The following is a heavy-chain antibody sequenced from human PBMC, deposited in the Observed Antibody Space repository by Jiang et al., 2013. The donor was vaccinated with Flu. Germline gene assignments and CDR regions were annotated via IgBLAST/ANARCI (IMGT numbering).Heavy chain of an antibody. V-gene: IGHV4-59*01. J-gene: IGHJ4*02. CDR2: IYYSGST. Sequence: GPGLVKPSETLSLTCTVSGGSISSYYWSWIRQPPGKGLEWIGYIYYSGSTNYNPSLKSRVTISVDTSKNQFSLKLSSVTAADTAVYYCARGGWGSSWYNEPSYFDYWGQGTLVTVAS. D-gene: IGHD6-13*01. CDR1: GGSISSYY. CDR3: ARGGWGSSWYNEPSYFDY.